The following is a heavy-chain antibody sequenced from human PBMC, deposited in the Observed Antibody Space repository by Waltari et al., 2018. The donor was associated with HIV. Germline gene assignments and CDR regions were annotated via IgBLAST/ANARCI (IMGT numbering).Heavy chain of an antibody. CDR1: GGSFSGWY. V-gene: IGHV4-34*01. J-gene: IGHJ6*02. CDR2: INHSGST. CDR3: ARVPAGMDV. Sequence: QVQLQQWGAGLLKPSETLSLTCAVYGGSFSGWYWSWIRQPPGKGLEWIGEINHSGSTNYNPSLKSRVTILVDTSKNQFSLKLSSVTAADTAVYYCARVPAGMDVWGQGTTVTVSS.